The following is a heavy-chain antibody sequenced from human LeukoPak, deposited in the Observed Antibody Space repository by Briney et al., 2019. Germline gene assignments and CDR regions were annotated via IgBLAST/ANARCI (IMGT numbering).Heavy chain of an antibody. J-gene: IGHJ4*02. D-gene: IGHD1-26*01. V-gene: IGHV3-48*04. CDR3: ARASGSYQVFDY. CDR2: IKSGSSTI. Sequence: PGGSLRLSCAASGFTFSSYWMHWVRQAPGKGLEWVSYIKSGSSTIYYADSVKGRFTISRDNAKNSLYLQMNSLRAEDTAVYYCARASGSYQVFDYWGQGTLVTVSS. CDR1: GFTFSSYW.